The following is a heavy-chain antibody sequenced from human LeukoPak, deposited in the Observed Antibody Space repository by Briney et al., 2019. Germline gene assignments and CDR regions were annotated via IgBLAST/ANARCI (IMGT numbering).Heavy chain of an antibody. CDR2: STYSGST. D-gene: IGHD3-10*01. CDR3: AREGALWFGELIHMHWFDP. J-gene: IGHJ5*02. Sequence: SETLSLICTVSGGSISNSSYFWAWIRQSPGKGLEWIGSSTYSGSTFYNPSLKNRVTIFVDTSKNQFSLELNSVTAADTAVYYCAREGALWFGELIHMHWFDPWGQGTLVTVSS. CDR1: GGSISNSSYF. V-gene: IGHV4-39*02.